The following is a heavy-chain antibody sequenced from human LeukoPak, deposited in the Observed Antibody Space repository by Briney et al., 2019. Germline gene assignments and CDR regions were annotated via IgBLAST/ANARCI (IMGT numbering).Heavy chain of an antibody. D-gene: IGHD1-1*01. J-gene: IGHJ4*02. CDR3: ARDGQRRALDY. V-gene: IGHV4-31*03. CDR2: IYYSGST. CDR1: GGPISSGGYY. Sequence: SQTLSLTCTVSGGPISSGGYYWSWIRQHPGKGLEWIGYIYYSGSTYYNPSLKSRVTISVDTSKNQFSLKLSSVTAADTAVYYCARDGQRRALDYWGQGTLVTVSS.